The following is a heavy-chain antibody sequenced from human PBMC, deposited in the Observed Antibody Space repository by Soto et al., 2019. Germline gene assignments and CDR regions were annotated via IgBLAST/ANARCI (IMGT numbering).Heavy chain of an antibody. Sequence: PGGSLRLSCAASGFTFNQYAMNWVRQAPGKGLEWVSAISGSGGSTYYADSVKGRFTISRDNSKNTLYLQMNSLRAEDTAVYYCAKAGPSSGYYYASDYWGQGTLVTISS. CDR2: ISGSGGST. CDR1: GFTFNQYA. CDR3: AKAGPSSGYYYASDY. D-gene: IGHD3-22*01. V-gene: IGHV3-23*01. J-gene: IGHJ4*02.